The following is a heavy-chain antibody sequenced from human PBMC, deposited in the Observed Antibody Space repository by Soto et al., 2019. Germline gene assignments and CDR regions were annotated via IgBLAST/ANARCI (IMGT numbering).Heavy chain of an antibody. V-gene: IGHV4-30-2*01. J-gene: IGHJ4*02. CDR1: GGSISSGGYS. CDR2: IYHSGST. D-gene: IGHD4-17*01. CDR3: ASSATVTTVDY. Sequence: QLQLQESGSGLVKPSQTLSLTCAVSGGSISSGGYSWSWIRQPPGKGLEWIGYIYHSGSTYYNPSVKSRGTISVDRSKKQSSVKASSVTAADTAVYYSASSATVTTVDYWGQGTLVTVSS.